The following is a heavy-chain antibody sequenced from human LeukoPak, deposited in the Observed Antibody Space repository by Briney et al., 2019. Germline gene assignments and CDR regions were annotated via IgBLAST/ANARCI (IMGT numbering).Heavy chain of an antibody. CDR3: ARGGYSYVDY. V-gene: IGHV4-34*01. CDR2: INHSGST. Sequence: SATLSLTCAVYGGSFSGYYWSWIRQPPGKGLEWIGEINHSGSTNYNPSLKSRVTISVDTSKNQFSPKLSSVTAADTAVYYCARGGYSYVDYWGQGTLVTVSS. CDR1: GGSFSGYY. J-gene: IGHJ4*02. D-gene: IGHD5-18*01.